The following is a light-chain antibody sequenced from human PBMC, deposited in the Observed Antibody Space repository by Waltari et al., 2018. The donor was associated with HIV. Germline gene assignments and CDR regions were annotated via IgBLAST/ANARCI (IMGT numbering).Light chain of an antibody. V-gene: IGLV2-14*03. Sequence: QSALAQPASVSGSPGQSITISCTGTTSDVGTYNYVSWYQQHPGKGPKLVIFDVSHRPSGISDRFSGSSSGNTASLTISGLRAEDEADYFCSSYSTNTNNSPWVFGGGTKVTVL. CDR1: TSDVGTYNY. CDR3: SSYSTNTNNSPWV. CDR2: DVS. J-gene: IGLJ3*02.